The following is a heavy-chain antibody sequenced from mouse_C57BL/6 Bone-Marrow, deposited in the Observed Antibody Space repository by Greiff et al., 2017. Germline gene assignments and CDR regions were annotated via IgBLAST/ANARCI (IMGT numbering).Heavy chain of an antibody. D-gene: IGHD4-1*01. V-gene: IGHV1-63*01. J-gene: IGHJ2*01. CDR1: GYTFTNYW. Sequence: QVTLKESGAELVRPGTSVKMSCKASGYTFTNYWIGWAKQRPGHGLEWIGDIYPGGGYTNYNEKFKGKATLTADKSSSTAYMQFSSLTSEDSAIYYCARLAWVFDYWGQGTTLTVSS. CDR3: ARLAWVFDY. CDR2: IYPGGGYT.